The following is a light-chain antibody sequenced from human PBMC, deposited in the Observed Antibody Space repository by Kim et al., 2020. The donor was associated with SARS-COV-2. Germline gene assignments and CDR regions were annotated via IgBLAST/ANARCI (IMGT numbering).Light chain of an antibody. CDR1: QDITNY. CDR3: QKYDSAPRT. CDR2: AAS. Sequence: DLQMTQSPSSLSAYVGDRVTITCRASQDITNYLAWYQQHPGKLPTLLIYAASTLRSGVPSRFRGSGSGTDFTLTITSLQPEDVATYYCQKYDSAPRTFGQGTKVDIK. V-gene: IGKV1-27*01. J-gene: IGKJ1*01.